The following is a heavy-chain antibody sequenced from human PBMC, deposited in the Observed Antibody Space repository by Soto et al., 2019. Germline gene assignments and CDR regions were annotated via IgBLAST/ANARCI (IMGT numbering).Heavy chain of an antibody. CDR3: AKGKSMTTVTLRVCLDY. Sequence: QVQLVESGGGVVQPGRSLRLSCAASGFTCSSYGMHWVRQAPGKGLEWVAVISYDGSNKYYADSVKGRFTISRDNSKNTLYLQMNSLRAEDTAVYYCAKGKSMTTVTLRVCLDYWGQGTLVTVSS. CDR2: ISYDGSNK. J-gene: IGHJ4*02. CDR1: GFTCSSYG. V-gene: IGHV3-30*18. D-gene: IGHD4-17*01.